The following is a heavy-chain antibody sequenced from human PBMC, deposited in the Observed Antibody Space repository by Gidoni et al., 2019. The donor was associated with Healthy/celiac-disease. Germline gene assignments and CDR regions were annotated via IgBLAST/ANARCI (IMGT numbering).Heavy chain of an antibody. D-gene: IGHD6-13*01. J-gene: IGHJ4*02. CDR2: INAGNGNT. CDR1: GYTFTSYA. V-gene: IGHV1-3*01. Sequence: QVQLVQSGAEVKKPGASVKVSCKASGYTFTSYAMHWVRQAPGQRLEWMGWINAGNGNTKYSQKFQGRVTITRDTSASTAYMELSSLRSEDTAVYYCARVGRIAAAGYFDYWGQGTLVTVSS. CDR3: ARVGRIAAAGYFDY.